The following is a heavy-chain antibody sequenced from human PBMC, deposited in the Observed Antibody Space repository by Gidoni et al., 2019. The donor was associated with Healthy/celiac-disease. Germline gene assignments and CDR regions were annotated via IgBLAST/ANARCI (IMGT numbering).Heavy chain of an antibody. Sequence: QVQLVQSGAAVKKPGASVKVSCKVSGYTLTELSMHWVRQAPGKGLEWMGGFDPEDGETIYAQKFQGRVTMTEDTSTDTAYMELSSLRSEDTAVYYCATDRSIVVVPAAIPAFDIWGQGTMVTVSS. V-gene: IGHV1-24*01. CDR2: FDPEDGET. J-gene: IGHJ3*02. D-gene: IGHD2-2*02. CDR3: ATDRSIVVVPAAIPAFDI. CDR1: GYTLTELS.